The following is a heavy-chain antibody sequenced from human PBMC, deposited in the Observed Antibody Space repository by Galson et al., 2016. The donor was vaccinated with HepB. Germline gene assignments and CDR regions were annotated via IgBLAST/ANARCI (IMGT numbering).Heavy chain of an antibody. D-gene: IGHD2-2*02. CDR2: INPNSGGT. CDR3: ARGAIAIRPMEYNWFDP. V-gene: IGHV1-2*06. J-gene: IGHJ5*02. CDR1: GYTFSGYY. Sequence: SVKVSCKASGYTFSGYYIHWLRQAPGQGLEWMGRINPNSGGTNYAQKFQGRVTMARDTSISTAYMELSRLRSDDTAVYYCARGAIAIRPMEYNWFDPWGQGSLVTVSS.